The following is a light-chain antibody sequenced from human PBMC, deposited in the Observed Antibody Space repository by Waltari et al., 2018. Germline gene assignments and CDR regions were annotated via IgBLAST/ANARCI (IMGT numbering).Light chain of an antibody. CDR3: QQCNSYLLT. J-gene: IGKJ4*01. Sequence: DIQITQSPSTLSASVGDRVTITCRASQGIGSSLAWYQQKPRKAPKVVIYEASSLESGVPSRFSGSGSGTEFTLTISSLQPDDFATYYCQQCNSYLLTFGGGTKVEIK. V-gene: IGKV1-5*03. CDR2: EAS. CDR1: QGIGSS.